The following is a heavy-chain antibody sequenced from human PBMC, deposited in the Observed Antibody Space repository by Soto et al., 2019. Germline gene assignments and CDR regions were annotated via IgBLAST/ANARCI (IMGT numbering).Heavy chain of an antibody. CDR2: ISGSGDNT. Sequence: GGSLRLSCAASGFTFTSYAMSWVRQAPGNGLQWVSGISGSGDNTYYADSVKGRFTISRDYSKNTLYLQMNSLRAEDTAVFYCAKEGMVTTRGAFFDYWGQGTLVTVSS. CDR3: AKEGMVTTRGAFFDY. V-gene: IGHV3-23*01. D-gene: IGHD2-21*02. J-gene: IGHJ4*02. CDR1: GFTFTSYA.